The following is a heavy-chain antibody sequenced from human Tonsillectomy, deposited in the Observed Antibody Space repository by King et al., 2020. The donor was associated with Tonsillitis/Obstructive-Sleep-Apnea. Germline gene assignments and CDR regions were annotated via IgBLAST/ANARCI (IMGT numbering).Heavy chain of an antibody. CDR2: IYYSGST. Sequence: QLQESGPGLVKPSETLSLTCTVSGGSISSYYWSWFRQPPGKGLEWIGYIYYSGSTNYNPSLKSRVTISVDTSKNQFSLKLSSVTAADTAVYYCARMVMTRFEYSRSFPYYYYGMDVWGHGTTVTVSS. J-gene: IGHJ6*02. CDR3: ARMVMTRFEYSRSFPYYYYGMDV. CDR1: GGSISSYY. D-gene: IGHD6-6*01. V-gene: IGHV4-59*01.